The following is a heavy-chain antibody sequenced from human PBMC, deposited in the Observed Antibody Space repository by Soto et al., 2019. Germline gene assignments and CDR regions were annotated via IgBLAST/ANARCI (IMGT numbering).Heavy chain of an antibody. CDR1: GFTFSSYG. CDR3: TIGVVVITSYFQH. J-gene: IGHJ1*01. V-gene: IGHV3-30*03. D-gene: IGHD3-22*01. Sequence: QVQLVESGGGVVQPGRSLRLSCAASGFTFSSYGMHWVRQAPGKGLEWEAVISHDESNKYYADSVKGRFNVSRDNSKNTLYLQMNSLRAEDRAVYYCTIGVVVITSYFQHWGQGTLVTVSS. CDR2: ISHDESNK.